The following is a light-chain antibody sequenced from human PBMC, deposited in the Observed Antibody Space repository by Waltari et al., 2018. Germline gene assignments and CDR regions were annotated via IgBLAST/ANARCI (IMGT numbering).Light chain of an antibody. Sequence: QAVVTQEPSLTVSPGGTVTLTCGSSTGAVTSGHYPYWFQQKPGQAPRTLIYDTSNKHSWTPARFSGSRLWGKAALTLSGAQPEDEAEYYCLISYSGARFVFGGGTKLTVL. V-gene: IGLV7-46*01. CDR3: LISYSGARFV. CDR2: DTS. J-gene: IGLJ3*02. CDR1: TGAVTSGHY.